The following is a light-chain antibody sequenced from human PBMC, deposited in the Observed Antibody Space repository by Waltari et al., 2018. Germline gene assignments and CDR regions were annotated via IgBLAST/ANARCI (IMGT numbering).Light chain of an antibody. V-gene: IGLV2-11*01. CDR1: SSDVGGYNY. Sequence: QSALTQPPSVSGSPGQSVTISCTGTSSDVGGYNYVSWYQQHPGKAPKLMIYDVSQRPSGVPDRFSVSKSGNTASLTISGLPAEDEAYYYCCSYAGRYTLLFGGGTKLTVL. CDR2: DVS. CDR3: CSYAGRYTLL. J-gene: IGLJ2*01.